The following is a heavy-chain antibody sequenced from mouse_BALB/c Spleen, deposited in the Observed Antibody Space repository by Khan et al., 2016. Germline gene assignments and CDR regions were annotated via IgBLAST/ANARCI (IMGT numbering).Heavy chain of an antibody. Sequence: EVQLQESGPGLVKPSQSLSLTCTVTGYSITSDYAWNWIRQFPGNKLEWMGYISYSGSTRYNPSLKSRISITRDTSKNQFFLQLNSVTTEDTATYYCASSNWDYAMDYWSQGTSVTVSS. V-gene: IGHV3-2*02. CDR2: ISYSGST. CDR3: ASSNWDYAMDY. CDR1: GYSITSDYA. D-gene: IGHD4-1*01. J-gene: IGHJ4*01.